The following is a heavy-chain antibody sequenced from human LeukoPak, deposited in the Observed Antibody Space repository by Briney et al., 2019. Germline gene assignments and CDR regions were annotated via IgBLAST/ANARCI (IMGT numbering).Heavy chain of an antibody. V-gene: IGHV4-59*01. Sequence: SETLSLTCTVSGGSISSYYWSWIRQPPGKGLEWIGYIYYSGSTNYNPSLKSRVTMSVDTSKNQFSLKLSSVTAADTAVYYCARTYYYDSSGYFGVGDAFDIWGQGTMVTVSS. D-gene: IGHD3-22*01. CDR1: GGSISSYY. J-gene: IGHJ3*02. CDR2: IYYSGST. CDR3: ARTYYYDSSGYFGVGDAFDI.